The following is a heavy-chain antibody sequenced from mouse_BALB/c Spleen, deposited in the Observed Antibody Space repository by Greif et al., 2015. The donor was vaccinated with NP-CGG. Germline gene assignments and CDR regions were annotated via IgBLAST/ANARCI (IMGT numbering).Heavy chain of an antibody. CDR2: IAPGSGST. J-gene: IGHJ2*01. CDR1: GYTFTSYW. CDR3: ARYYDGYGYFDY. Sequence: DLVKPGASVKLSCKASGYTFTSYWINWIKQRPGQGLEWIGRIAPGSGSTYYNEMFKGKATLTVDTSSSTAYIQLSSLSSEDSAVYFCARYYDGYGYFDYWGQGTTLTVAS. D-gene: IGHD1-2*01. V-gene: IGHV1S41*01.